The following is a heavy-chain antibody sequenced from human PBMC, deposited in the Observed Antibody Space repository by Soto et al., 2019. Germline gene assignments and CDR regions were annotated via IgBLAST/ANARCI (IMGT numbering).Heavy chain of an antibody. D-gene: IGHD2-2*02. V-gene: IGHV4-59*01. Sequence: SQTHSLTCSVSGGSIISYDGSRIRKNTGKGLEWIGYIHHSGSTNYNPSLKSRATISLDPSKNQFSLRLSCVTAADTAVFYCLRTDCSRRSCYNVLEYWVKGTLVPVSS. CDR2: IHHSGST. CDR3: LRTDCSRRSCYNVLEY. CDR1: GGSIISYD. J-gene: IGHJ4*02.